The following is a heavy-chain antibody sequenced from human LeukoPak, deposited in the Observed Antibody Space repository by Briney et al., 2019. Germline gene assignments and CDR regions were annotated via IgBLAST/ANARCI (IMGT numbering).Heavy chain of an antibody. Sequence: SETLSLTCSVSGDSINSGVSYWAWIRQPPGKRLEWIGTIYYSGSAGSTYYNPSLKSRVTISVDTPKNQFSLNLSSVTAADTAIYYCARHLYDKTGRPLDSWGQGTLVTVSS. J-gene: IGHJ4*02. CDR1: GDSINSGVSY. CDR3: ARHLYDKTGRPLDS. D-gene: IGHD3-9*01. V-gene: IGHV4-39*01. CDR2: IYYSGSAGST.